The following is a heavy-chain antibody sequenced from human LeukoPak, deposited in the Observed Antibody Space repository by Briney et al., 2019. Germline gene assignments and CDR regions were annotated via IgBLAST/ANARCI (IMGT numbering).Heavy chain of an antibody. CDR1: GGSISSYY. J-gene: IGHJ4*02. V-gene: IGHV4-59*01. CDR2: IYYSGST. CDR3: ARHQVGVNTFDY. D-gene: IGHD1-26*01. Sequence: SETLSLTCTVSGGSISSYYWSWIRQPPGKGLEWIGYIYYSGSTNYNPSLKSRVTISVDTSKNQFSLKLSSVTAADTAVYYCARHQVGVNTFDYWGQGILVTVSS.